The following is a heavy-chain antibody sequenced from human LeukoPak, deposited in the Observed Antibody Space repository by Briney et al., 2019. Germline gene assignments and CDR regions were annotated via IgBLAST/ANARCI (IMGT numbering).Heavy chain of an antibody. Sequence: SQTLSLTCTVAAGSINSGGYYWSWIRQHPGKVLEWIGNIYYRGSTYYNPSLKSRVTKSVDTYKIQFSLKLSSVTAADTAVYYCARGRPSRSQFHPWGQGTLVTVSS. V-gene: IGHV4-31*03. CDR1: AGSINSGGYY. CDR3: ARGRPSRSQFHP. CDR2: IYYRGST. J-gene: IGHJ5*02.